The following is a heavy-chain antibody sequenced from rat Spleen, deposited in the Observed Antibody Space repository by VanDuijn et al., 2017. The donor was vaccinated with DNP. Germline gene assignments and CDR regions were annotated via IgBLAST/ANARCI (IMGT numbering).Heavy chain of an antibody. Sequence: EVQLQESGPGLVKPSQSLSLTCSVTGYSITSSYRWNWIRKFPGNKMEWIGHISYSGSTSYNPSLKSRISITRDTSKNQFFLQLNSVTTEDTATYHCARWPGYNPPYAMDAWGQGTSVTVSS. CDR3: ARWPGYNPPYAMDA. CDR1: GYSITSSY. D-gene: IGHD1-4*01. J-gene: IGHJ4*01. V-gene: IGHV3-1*01. CDR2: ISYSGST.